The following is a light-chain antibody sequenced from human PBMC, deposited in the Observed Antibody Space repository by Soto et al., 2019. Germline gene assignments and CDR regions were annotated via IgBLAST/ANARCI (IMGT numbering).Light chain of an antibody. CDR1: SSDVGGHSF. Sequence: QSALTQPPSASGSPGQSVTISCTGTSSDVGGHSFVSWYQQHPGKAPKLMIYEVIKRPSGVPDRFSGSNSGNTASLTVSGLQAEDEAVYYCSLYAGSNIVVFGGGTKLTVL. CDR2: EVI. J-gene: IGLJ2*01. V-gene: IGLV2-8*01. CDR3: SLYAGSNIVV.